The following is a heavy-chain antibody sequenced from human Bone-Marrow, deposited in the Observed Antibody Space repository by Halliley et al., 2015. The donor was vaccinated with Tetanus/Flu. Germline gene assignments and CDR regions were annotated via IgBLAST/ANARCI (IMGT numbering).Heavy chain of an antibody. J-gene: IGHJ3*02. CDR2: MYTGGFT. CDR3: ARGGLQDAFDI. V-gene: IGHV3-53*01. Sequence: QLVQSGGGLIQPGGSLRLSCAASGFTVSAYFMNWVRHAPGKGLEWVSIMYTGGFTYYADSVKGRFTISRDNSNNTLYLQMNSLRAEDTAVYYCARGGLQDAFDIWGQGTRVTVSS. CDR1: GFTVSAYF.